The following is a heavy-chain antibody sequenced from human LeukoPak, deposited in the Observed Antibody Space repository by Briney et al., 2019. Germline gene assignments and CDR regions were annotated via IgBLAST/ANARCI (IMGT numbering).Heavy chain of an antibody. CDR2: IYYSGST. CDR3: ARDWVFGTGTTHAFDI. J-gene: IGHJ3*02. D-gene: IGHD1-1*01. Sequence: SETLSLTCTVSGGSINSYYWSWIRQPPGKGLEWIGYIYYSGSTNYNPSLKSRVTISVDTSKNQFYLKLNSVTAADTAVYYCARDWVFGTGTTHAFDIWSQGTMVTVSS. V-gene: IGHV4-59*01. CDR1: GGSINSYY.